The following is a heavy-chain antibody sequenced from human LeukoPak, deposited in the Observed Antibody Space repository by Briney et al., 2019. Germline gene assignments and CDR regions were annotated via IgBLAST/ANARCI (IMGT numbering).Heavy chain of an antibody. CDR2: INWNGGST. CDR1: GCAFDDYG. D-gene: IGHD4-17*01. Sequence: GWSLRLSCAASGCAFDDYGMSWVRQPPGKGLEWVSGINWNGGSTGYADSVKGRFTISRDNAKNSLYLQMNSLRAEDTALYHCAASFGDYVNWFDPWGQGTLVTVSS. J-gene: IGHJ5*02. CDR3: AASFGDYVNWFDP. V-gene: IGHV3-20*01.